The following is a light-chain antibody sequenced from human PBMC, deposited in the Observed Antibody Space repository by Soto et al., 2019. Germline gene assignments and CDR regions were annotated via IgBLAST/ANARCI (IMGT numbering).Light chain of an antibody. Sequence: QSVLAQPPSVSGAPGQKVTISCTGSSSNIGAGYDLHWYQQLPGTAPKLLLYGNSNRPSGVPDRFSGSKSGTSASLAITGLQAEDEADYHCQSYDSSLSAYVFGTGPKVTV. CDR3: QSYDSSLSAYV. CDR1: SSNIGAGYD. CDR2: GNS. J-gene: IGLJ1*01. V-gene: IGLV1-40*01.